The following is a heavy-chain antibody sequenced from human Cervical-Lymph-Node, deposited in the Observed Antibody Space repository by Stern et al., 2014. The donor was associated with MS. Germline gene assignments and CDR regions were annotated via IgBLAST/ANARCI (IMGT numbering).Heavy chain of an antibody. Sequence: VQLVESGAEVKKPGASVNVSCKASGFSLNSAGVSWVRQAPGQGPEWMGWISAYTGKTSYSPKFQDRFSLTTDTSTNTAYMELRSLRSDDTAVYYCARHSIPGYNCFDSWGQGTLVTVSS. CDR2: ISAYTGKT. D-gene: IGHD5-24*01. J-gene: IGHJ4*02. CDR1: GFSLNSAG. CDR3: ARHSIPGYNCFDS. V-gene: IGHV1-18*01.